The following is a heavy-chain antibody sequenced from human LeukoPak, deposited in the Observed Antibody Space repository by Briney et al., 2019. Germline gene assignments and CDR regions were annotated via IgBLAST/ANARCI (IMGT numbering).Heavy chain of an antibody. J-gene: IGHJ4*02. Sequence: ASVTGTCKASGYTFTSYYMHWVRQAPGQGLEWMGIIDPSGGSTTYAQKFQGRVTMTRDTSTRTVYMELSSLRSEDTAVYYCASDSSSSRLNLPDYWGEGTLVSVSS. CDR1: GYTFTSYY. CDR3: ASDSSSSRLNLPDY. D-gene: IGHD6-6*01. V-gene: IGHV1-46*01. CDR2: IDPSGGST.